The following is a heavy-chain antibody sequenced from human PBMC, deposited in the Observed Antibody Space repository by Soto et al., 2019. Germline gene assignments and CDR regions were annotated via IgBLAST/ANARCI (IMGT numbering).Heavy chain of an antibody. CDR2: IIPIFGTA. Sequence: QVQLVQSGAEVKKPGSSVKVSCKASGGTFSSYAISWVRQAPGQGLEWMGGIIPIFGTANYAQKFQGRVTITADESTSTAYMELSSRRPEDTAVYYCARETARHYDDYGMDVWGQGTTVTVSS. CDR1: GGTFSSYA. V-gene: IGHV1-69*01. D-gene: IGHD2-21*02. J-gene: IGHJ6*02. CDR3: ARETARHYDDYGMDV.